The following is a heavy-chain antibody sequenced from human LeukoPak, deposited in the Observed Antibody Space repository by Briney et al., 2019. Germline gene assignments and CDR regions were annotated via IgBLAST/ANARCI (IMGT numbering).Heavy chain of an antibody. V-gene: IGHV1-69*05. CDR2: IIPIFGTA. D-gene: IGHD2-15*01. J-gene: IGHJ6*03. Sequence: SVKVSCKASGGTFSSYAISWVRQAPGQGLEWVGGIIPIFGTANYAQKFQGRVTITTDESTSTAYMELSSLRSEDTAVYYCAREGSNPKAPNRYYYYYMDVWGKGTTVAVSS. CDR1: GGTFSSYA. CDR3: AREGSNPKAPNRYYYYYMDV.